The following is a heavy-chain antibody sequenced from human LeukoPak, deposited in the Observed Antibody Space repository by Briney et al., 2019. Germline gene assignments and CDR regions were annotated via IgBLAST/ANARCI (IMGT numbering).Heavy chain of an antibody. V-gene: IGHV1-46*01. J-gene: IGHJ4*02. CDR2: INPSGGST. D-gene: IGHD3-10*01. CDR3: ARVPLWFGELPDY. CDR1: GYTFTDYG. Sequence: ASVKVSCKASGYTFTDYGINWVRQAPGQGLEWMGIINPSGGSTSYAQKLQGRVTMTRDMSTSTVYMELSSLRSEDTAVYYCARVPLWFGELPDYWGQGTLVTVSS.